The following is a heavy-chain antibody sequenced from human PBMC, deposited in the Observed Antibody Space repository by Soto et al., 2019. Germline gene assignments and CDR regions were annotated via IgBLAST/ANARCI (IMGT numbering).Heavy chain of an antibody. CDR1: GYTFTSYG. CDR3: ARGRYGDY. V-gene: IGHV1-18*01. Sequence: QVHLVQSGAEVKKPGASVKVSGKASGYTFTSYGITWVRQAPGQGLEWMGWISAHNGNTDYAQKLQGRVIVTRDTSTSTAYMELRGLRSDDTAVYYCARGRYGDYWGQGALVTVSS. CDR2: ISAHNGNT. J-gene: IGHJ4*02. D-gene: IGHD1-1*01.